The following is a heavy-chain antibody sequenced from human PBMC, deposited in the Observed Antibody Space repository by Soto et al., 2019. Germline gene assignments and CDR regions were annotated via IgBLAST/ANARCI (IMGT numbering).Heavy chain of an antibody. V-gene: IGHV1-8*02. CDR3: ARGPGDLGYFDY. J-gene: IGHJ4*02. CDR2: MNPYNGNT. D-gene: IGHD3-10*01. Sequence: QVQLVQSGAEVKKPGASVKVSFRASGYTFTSYEINWVRQAPGRGLEWMGWMNPYNGNTAYAQNFQGRVSMTRNTYISTADMELSSLRSDDTALYYCARGPGDLGYFDYWGQGALVTVSS. CDR1: GYTFTSYE.